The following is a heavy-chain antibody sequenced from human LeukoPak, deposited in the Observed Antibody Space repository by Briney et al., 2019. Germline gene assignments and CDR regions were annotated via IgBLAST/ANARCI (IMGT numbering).Heavy chain of an antibody. D-gene: IGHD3-22*01. CDR1: GYTFTGYY. CDR3: AREADYYDSTGQLDY. Sequence: GASEKVSCKASGYTFTGYYMHWVRQAPGQGLEWMGWINPNSGGTNYAQKFQGRVTMATDTSTSTAYMELRSLRSDDTAVYYCAREADYYDSTGQLDYWGQGTLVTVSS. V-gene: IGHV1-2*02. CDR2: INPNSGGT. J-gene: IGHJ4*02.